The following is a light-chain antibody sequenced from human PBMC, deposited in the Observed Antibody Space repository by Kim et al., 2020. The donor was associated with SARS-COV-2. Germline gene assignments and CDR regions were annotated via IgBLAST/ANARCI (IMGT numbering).Light chain of an antibody. CDR3: AAWDDSRTVL. V-gene: IGLV1-44*01. CDR2: SNN. CDR1: ISNIGTNT. J-gene: IGLJ2*01. Sequence: QSVLTQPPSASGTPGQRVTISCSGNISNIGTNTVNWYQQLPGTAPKLLIYSNNQRPSGVPDRFSGSKSGTSASLAISGLQSDDEADYYCAAWDDSRTVLFGGGTQLTVL.